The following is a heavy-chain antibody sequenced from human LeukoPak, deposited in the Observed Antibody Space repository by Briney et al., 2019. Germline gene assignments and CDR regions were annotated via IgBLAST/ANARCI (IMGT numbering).Heavy chain of an antibody. CDR1: GFTFSR. V-gene: IGHV3-7*01. J-gene: IGHJ4*02. Sequence: GGSLRLSCTASGFTFSRMSWVRQTPGKGLEWVANIQRDGSEKKYVDSVKGRFTISRDNAKNALYLEMTSLRAEDMAVYYCARQYTGSYLFFDYWGQGTQVTVSS. D-gene: IGHD1-26*01. CDR3: ARQYTGSYLFFDY. CDR2: IQRDGSEK.